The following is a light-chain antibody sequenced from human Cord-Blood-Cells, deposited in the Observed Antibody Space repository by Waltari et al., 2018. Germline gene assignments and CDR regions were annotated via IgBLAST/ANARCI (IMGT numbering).Light chain of an antibody. CDR1: RGLLRSYNI. J-gene: IGLJ3*02. CDR3: CSYAGSSTCV. Sequence: SSLTQPAAASGSAGHWITNSCTRARGLLRSYNIVSGYQQHPGKAPKLKIYEGSKRPSEVSNRFSGSKSGNTASLTISWLQAEDEADDCCCSYAGSSTCVFGGGTKLTVL. V-gene: IGLV2-23*01. CDR2: EGS.